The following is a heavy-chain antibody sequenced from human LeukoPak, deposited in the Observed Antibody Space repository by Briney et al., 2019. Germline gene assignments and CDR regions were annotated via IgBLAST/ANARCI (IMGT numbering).Heavy chain of an antibody. J-gene: IGHJ4*02. CDR2: ISAYNGNT. D-gene: IGHD3-22*01. CDR1: GYTFTSYG. V-gene: IGHV1-18*01. Sequence: ASVKVSCKASGYTFTSYGISWVRQAPGQGLEWVGWISAYNGNTNYAQKLQGRVTMTTDTSTSTAYMELRSLRSDDTAVYYCARNKKGVLSAYDSSGYYYDYWGQGTLVTVSS. CDR3: ARNKKGVLSAYDSSGYYYDY.